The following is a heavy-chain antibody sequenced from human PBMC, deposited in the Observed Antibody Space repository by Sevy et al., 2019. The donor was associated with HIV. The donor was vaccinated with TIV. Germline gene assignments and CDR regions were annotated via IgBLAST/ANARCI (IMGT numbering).Heavy chain of an antibody. CDR3: ARDRYYDAIGYYYYYYGMDV. Sequence: GGSLRLSCEASGFTVSGNSMAWVRLAPGKGLEWVSLIDSGGSTYYADSVKGRFTISRDNAKNTLYLQMNPLRAEDTAVYFCARDRYYDAIGYYYYYYGMDVWGQGTTVTVSS. D-gene: IGHD3-22*01. CDR1: GFTVSGNS. J-gene: IGHJ6*02. CDR2: IDSGGST. V-gene: IGHV3-66*01.